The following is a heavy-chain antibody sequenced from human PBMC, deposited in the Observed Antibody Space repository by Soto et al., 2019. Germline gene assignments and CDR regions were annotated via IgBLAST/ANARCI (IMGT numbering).Heavy chain of an antibody. CDR2: IFYSGNT. Sequence: SENLSLTCTVSGGSITTNSYYWGWIRQSPGKGLEWIGNIFYSGNTYYNPSLKSRVTISVDTSTNQFSLKVTSVTAADTAVYYCARERVGPSKKWFHPWGQGPLVTVS. D-gene: IGHD1-26*01. V-gene: IGHV4-39*02. CDR1: GGSITTNSYY. J-gene: IGHJ5*02. CDR3: ARERVGPSKKWFHP.